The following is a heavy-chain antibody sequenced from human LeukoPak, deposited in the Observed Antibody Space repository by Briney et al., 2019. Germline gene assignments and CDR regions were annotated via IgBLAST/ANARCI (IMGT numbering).Heavy chain of an antibody. CDR3: ARDGGSWYYYYMDV. J-gene: IGHJ6*03. D-gene: IGHD3-10*01. Sequence: PSETLSLTCTVSGDSISDYYWSWIRQPAGKGLEWIGRIYTSGSTNYNPSLKSRVTMSVDTSKNQFSLKLSSVTAADTAVYYCARDGGSWYYYYMDVWGKGTTVTVPS. V-gene: IGHV4-4*07. CDR2: IYTSGST. CDR1: GDSISDYY.